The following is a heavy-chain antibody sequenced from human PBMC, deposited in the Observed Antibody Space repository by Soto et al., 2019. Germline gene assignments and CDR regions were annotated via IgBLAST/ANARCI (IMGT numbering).Heavy chain of an antibody. Sequence: RGESLQISCKGSGYSFTSYWISWVRQMPGKGLEWMGRIDPSDSYTNYSPSFQGHVTISADKSISTAYLQWSSLKASDTAMYYCAREKVVAASQANYYYYGMDVWGQGTTVTVSS. CDR3: AREKVVAASQANYYYYGMDV. CDR1: GYSFTSYW. J-gene: IGHJ6*02. CDR2: IDPSDSYT. D-gene: IGHD2-15*01. V-gene: IGHV5-10-1*01.